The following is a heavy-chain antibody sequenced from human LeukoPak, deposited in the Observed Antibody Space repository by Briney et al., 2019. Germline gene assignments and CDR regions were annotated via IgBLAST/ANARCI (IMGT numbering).Heavy chain of an antibody. J-gene: IGHJ4*02. CDR1: GGTFSSYA. CDR3: ARVSGHPSPDYFDY. D-gene: IGHD2-15*01. Sequence: ASVKVSCKASGGTFSSYAISWVRQAPGQGLEWMGRIIPILGIANYAQKFQGRVTITADKPTSTAYMELSSLRSEDTAVYYCARVSGHPSPDYFDYWGQGTLVTVSS. CDR2: IIPILGIA. V-gene: IGHV1-69*04.